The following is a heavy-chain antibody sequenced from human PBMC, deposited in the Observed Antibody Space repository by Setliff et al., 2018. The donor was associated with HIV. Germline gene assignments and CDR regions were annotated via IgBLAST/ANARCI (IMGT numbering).Heavy chain of an antibody. J-gene: IGHJ4*02. V-gene: IGHV3-30*02. CDR1: GFTFSYYG. CDR3: TKNLYRSPWSPLDY. CDR2: IRYDDTYK. D-gene: IGHD6-19*01. Sequence: GGSLRLSCATSGFTFSYYGMHWVRQAPGKGLEWVAFIRYDDTYKYYADSVKCRFTISRDNSKNTLYLQMNSLRAEDTAVYYCTKNLYRSPWSPLDYWGQGTLVTVSS.